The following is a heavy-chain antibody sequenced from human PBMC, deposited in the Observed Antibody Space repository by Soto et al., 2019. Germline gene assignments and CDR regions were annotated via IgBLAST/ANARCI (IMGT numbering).Heavy chain of an antibody. J-gene: IGHJ5*02. CDR3: ARRDGSGFSYWLDT. Sequence: SETLSLTCTVSGGSISDGYYWTWIRQHPGKGLEWIGSISASGSTSYNPSLKSRLTVSVDKSKNQFSLNLRSVTAADTAVYYCARRDGSGFSYWLDTWGQGTLVTVSS. CDR1: GGSISDGYY. CDR2: ISASGST. D-gene: IGHD3-3*01. V-gene: IGHV4-31*03.